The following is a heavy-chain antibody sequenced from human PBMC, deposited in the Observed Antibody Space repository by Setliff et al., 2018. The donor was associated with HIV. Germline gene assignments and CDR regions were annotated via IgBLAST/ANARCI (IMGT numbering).Heavy chain of an antibody. Sequence: PGGSLRLSCAASGFTFSSHWMSWVRQAPGKGLEWVANIKQDESEEWYADSVKGRFTISRDNTKNSLYLQINSLSAEYTAVYYCAREAYRLPWIDNWGQGTLVTVSS. CDR1: GFTFSSHW. V-gene: IGHV3-7*03. J-gene: IGHJ4*02. CDR3: AREAYRLPWIDN. CDR2: IKQDESEE. D-gene: IGHD1-1*01.